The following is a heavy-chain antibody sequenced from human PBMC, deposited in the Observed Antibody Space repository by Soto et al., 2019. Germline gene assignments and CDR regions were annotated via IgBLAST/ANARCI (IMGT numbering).Heavy chain of an antibody. CDR2: IFPDGST. D-gene: IGHD2-15*01. J-gene: IGHJ4*02. Sequence: GGSLRLSCTVSGFTVSSNYMNWVRQAPGKGLEWVSVIFPDGSTYYTDSVRDRFTISRDNSKNTVYLQMNSLRAEDTAVYFCARRALPHAFVADWGQGSLVTVSS. CDR1: GFTVSSNY. V-gene: IGHV3-66*01. CDR3: ARRALPHAFVAD.